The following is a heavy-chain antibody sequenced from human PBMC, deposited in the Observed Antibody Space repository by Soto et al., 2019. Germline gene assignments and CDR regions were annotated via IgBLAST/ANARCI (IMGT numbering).Heavy chain of an antibody. CDR2: ISGTAGST. CDR3: AKVAWELLYWFDP. Sequence: GGSLRLSCAASGFTFSSYAMHWVRQAPGKGLEWVSAISGTAGSTYYADSVKGRFTISRDDSKNTLYLQMKSLRADDTAVYYCAKVAWELLYWFDPWGQGTLVTVSS. J-gene: IGHJ5*02. CDR1: GFTFSSYA. D-gene: IGHD1-26*01. V-gene: IGHV3-23*01.